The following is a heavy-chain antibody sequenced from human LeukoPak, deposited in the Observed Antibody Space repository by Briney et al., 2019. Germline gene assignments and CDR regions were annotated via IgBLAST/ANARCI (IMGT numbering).Heavy chain of an antibody. CDR3: ARDDCGDTCYPGGY. Sequence: ASVKVSCKASGYTFTKYVVHWGRQAPGQRPEWMGWINAGNGDTKYSQNFQGRVTITRDTSASTAYMELSSLTSEDTALYYCARDDCGDTCYPGGYWGQGTLVTVSS. V-gene: IGHV1-3*01. J-gene: IGHJ4*02. CDR1: GYTFTKYV. D-gene: IGHD2-2*01. CDR2: INAGNGDT.